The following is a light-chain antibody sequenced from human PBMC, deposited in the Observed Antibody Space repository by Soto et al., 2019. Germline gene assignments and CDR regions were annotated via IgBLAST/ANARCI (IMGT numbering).Light chain of an antibody. V-gene: IGLV2-23*02. CDR1: STDVGIYNL. J-gene: IGLJ1*01. CDR3: CSYAGSSTYV. Sequence: QSALTQPASVSGSPGQSITISCTGTSTDVGIYNLVSWYQQHPGKAPKLMTYEVSKRPSGVSGRFSGSKSGSTASLTISGLQAEDEADYYCCSYAGSSTYVFGTGTQLTVL. CDR2: EVS.